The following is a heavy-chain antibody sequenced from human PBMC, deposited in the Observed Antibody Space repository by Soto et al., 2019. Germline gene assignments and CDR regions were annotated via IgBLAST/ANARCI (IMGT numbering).Heavy chain of an antibody. CDR2: IYPGDSDI. Sequence: PGESLKISCKGFGYSFTSYWIGWVRQMPGKGLEWMGIIYPGDSDIRYSPSFQGQVTISADKSINTAYLQWNSLKASDPAMYYCARSKVLTGRRGYYMDVWGKGTTVTVSS. CDR3: ARSKVLTGRRGYYMDV. J-gene: IGHJ6*03. D-gene: IGHD3-9*01. CDR1: GYSFTSYW. V-gene: IGHV5-51*01.